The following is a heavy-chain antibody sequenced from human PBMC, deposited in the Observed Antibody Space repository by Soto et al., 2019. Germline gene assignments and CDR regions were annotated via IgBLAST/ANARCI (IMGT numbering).Heavy chain of an antibody. CDR1: GGSVSSGSYY. CDR2: IYYSGST. CDR3: ARERAISYYDFWSGDDGDYYYYYGMDV. V-gene: IGHV4-61*01. Sequence: SETLSLTCTVSGGSVSSGSYYWSWIRQPPGKGLEWIGYIYYSGSTNYNPSLKSRVTISVDTSKNQFSLKLSSVTAADTAVYYCARERAISYYDFWSGDDGDYYYYYGMDVWGQGTTVTVSS. D-gene: IGHD3-3*01. J-gene: IGHJ6*02.